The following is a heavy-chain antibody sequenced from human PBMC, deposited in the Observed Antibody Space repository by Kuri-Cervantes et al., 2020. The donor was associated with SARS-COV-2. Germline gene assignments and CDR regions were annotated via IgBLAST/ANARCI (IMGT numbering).Heavy chain of an antibody. CDR2: INSDGSST. CDR1: GFTFSSYW. Sequence: GESLKISCAASGFTFSSYWMHWVRQAPGKGLVWVSRINSDGSSTSYADSVKGRFTISRDNAKNTLYLQMNSLRAEDTAVYYCAKGGGLDLYYYYYYMDVWGKGTTVTVSS. D-gene: IGHD3-3*01. CDR3: AKGGGLDLYYYYYYMDV. J-gene: IGHJ6*03. V-gene: IGHV3-74*01.